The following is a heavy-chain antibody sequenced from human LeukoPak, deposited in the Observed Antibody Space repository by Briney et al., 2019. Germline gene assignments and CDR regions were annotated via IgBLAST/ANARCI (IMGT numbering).Heavy chain of an antibody. CDR1: GGSFSGYY. J-gene: IGHJ5*02. V-gene: IGHV4-34*01. CDR2: INHSGST. Sequence: SGTLSLTCAVYGGSFSGYYWSWIRQPPGKGLEWIGEINHSGSTNYNPSLKSRVTISVDTSKNQFSLKLSSVTAADTAVYYCARGFPIVVVPAANWFDPRGQGTLVTVSS. D-gene: IGHD2-2*01. CDR3: ARGFPIVVVPAANWFDP.